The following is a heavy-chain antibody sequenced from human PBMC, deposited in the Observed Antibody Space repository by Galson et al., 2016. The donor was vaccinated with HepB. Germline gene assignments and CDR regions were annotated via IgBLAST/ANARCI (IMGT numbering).Heavy chain of an antibody. Sequence: SLRLSCAASGFTFKSYWMTWVRQAPGKGLEWVASIKQDGSEKDDMDSVKGRFIISRDNAKDSLYLQMNSLRAEDTAMYYCARLILGYCSAISCYGYFDSWGQGTLVTVSS. CDR2: IKQDGSEK. CDR3: ARLILGYCSAISCYGYFDS. D-gene: IGHD2-2*01. J-gene: IGHJ4*02. V-gene: IGHV3-7*01. CDR1: GFTFKSYW.